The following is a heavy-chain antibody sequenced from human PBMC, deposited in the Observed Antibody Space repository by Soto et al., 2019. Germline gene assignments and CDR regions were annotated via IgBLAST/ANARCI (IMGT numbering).Heavy chain of an antibody. V-gene: IGHV1-18*01. CDR1: GYTFTSYG. J-gene: IGHJ4*02. Sequence: QVQLVKSGAEVKKPGASVKVSCKASGYTFTSYGISWVRQAPGQGLEWMGWISAYNGNTNYAQKLQGRATMSTVTSQRTAYIEVMRLNSHDTDVYYCARVLLVGATPTDSFVCRGQRTLVTVSA. CDR3: ARVLLVGATPTDSFVC. D-gene: IGHD1-26*01. CDR2: ISAYNGNT.